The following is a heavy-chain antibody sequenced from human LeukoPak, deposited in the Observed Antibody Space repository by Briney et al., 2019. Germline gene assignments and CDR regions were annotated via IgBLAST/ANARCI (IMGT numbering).Heavy chain of an antibody. CDR1: GGSISSSSYY. CDR2: IYYSGST. J-gene: IGHJ4*02. Sequence: SETLSLTCTVSGGSISSSSYYWGWIRQPPGKGLEWIGSIYYSGSTYYNPSLKSRVTISVDTSKNQFSLKLSSVTAADTAVYYCARHSGIAAAGTQSGFDYWGQGTLVTVSS. V-gene: IGHV4-39*01. D-gene: IGHD6-13*01. CDR3: ARHSGIAAAGTQSGFDY.